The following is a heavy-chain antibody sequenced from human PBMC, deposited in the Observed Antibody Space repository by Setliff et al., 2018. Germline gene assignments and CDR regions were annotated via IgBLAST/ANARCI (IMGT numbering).Heavy chain of an antibody. Sequence: SQTLSLTCTVYGGSFSDYYWSWIRQPAGKGLEWVGRLHTSGSTNYNPSLKSRVTMSVDTSKNQFSLKLTSVTAADTAVYYCRVWVDMIEVGSWAQGTLVTVSS. D-gene: IGHD3-22*01. CDR1: GGSFSDYY. CDR3: RVWVDMIEVGS. CDR2: LHTSGST. V-gene: IGHV4-4*07. J-gene: IGHJ5*02.